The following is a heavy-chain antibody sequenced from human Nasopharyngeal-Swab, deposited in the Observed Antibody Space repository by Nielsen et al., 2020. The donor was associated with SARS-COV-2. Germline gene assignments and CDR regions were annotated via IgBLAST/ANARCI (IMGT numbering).Heavy chain of an antibody. Sequence: SETLSLTRTVSGGSISSYYWSWIRQPPGKGLEWIGYIYYSGSTNYNPSLKSRVTISVDTSKNQFSLKLSSVTAADTAVYYCARGSTYYYDSTLSEIDYWGQGTLVTVSS. V-gene: IGHV4-59*08. CDR2: IYYSGST. CDR3: ARGSTYYYDSTLSEIDY. J-gene: IGHJ4*02. CDR1: GGSISSYY. D-gene: IGHD3-22*01.